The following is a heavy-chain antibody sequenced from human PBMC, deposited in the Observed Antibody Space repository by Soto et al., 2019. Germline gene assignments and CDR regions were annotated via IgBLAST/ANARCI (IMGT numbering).Heavy chain of an antibody. CDR1: GYTFTSYY. D-gene: IGHD3-22*01. CDR3: ARTRYYYDSSGYPAASRWFDP. J-gene: IGHJ5*02. CDR2: INPSGGST. V-gene: IGHV1-46*01. Sequence: ASVKVSCKASGYTFTSYYMHGVRQAPGQGLEWMGIINPSGGSTSYAQKFQGRVTMTRDTSTSTVYMELSSLRSEDTAVYYCARTRYYYDSSGYPAASRWFDPWGQGTLVTVSS.